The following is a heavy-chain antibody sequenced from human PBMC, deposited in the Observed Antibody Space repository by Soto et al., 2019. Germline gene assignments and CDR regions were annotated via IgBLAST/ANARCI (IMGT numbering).Heavy chain of an antibody. CDR3: ARDPSGYVILTGHSPSPFDY. D-gene: IGHD3-9*01. J-gene: IGHJ4*02. CDR1: RFTFSDYG. V-gene: IGHV3-23*01. CDR2: ISGSGGST. Sequence: GGYLRLSCAAARFTFSDYGLHWVRQAPGKGLEWVSAISGSGGSTYYADSVNGRFTISRDNSKNTLYLQMNSLRAEDTAVYYWARDPSGYVILTGHSPSPFDYWCPGTLVTVSS.